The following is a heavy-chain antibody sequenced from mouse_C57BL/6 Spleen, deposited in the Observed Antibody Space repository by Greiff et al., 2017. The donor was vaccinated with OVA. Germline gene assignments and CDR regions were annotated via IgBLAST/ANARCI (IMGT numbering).Heavy chain of an antibody. CDR1: GYTFTSYW. CDR3: ARRYGYDNYAMDY. V-gene: IGHV1-64*01. D-gene: IGHD2-2*01. CDR2: IHPNSGST. J-gene: IGHJ4*01. Sequence: QVQLQQPGAELVKPGASVKLSCKASGYTFTSYWMHWVKQRPGQGLEWIGMIHPNSGSTNYNEKFKSKATLTVDKSSSTAYMQLSSLTSEDSAVYYCARRYGYDNYAMDYWGQGTSGTVSS.